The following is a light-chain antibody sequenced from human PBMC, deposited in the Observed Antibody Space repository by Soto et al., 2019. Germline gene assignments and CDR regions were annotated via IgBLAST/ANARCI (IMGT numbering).Light chain of an antibody. CDR2: LKSDGSH. CDR3: QTWGTGISVV. CDR1: SGHSSYA. J-gene: IGLJ2*01. V-gene: IGLV4-69*01. Sequence: QPVLTQSPSASASLGASVKLTCTLSSGHSSYAIAWHQQQPEKGPRYLMKLKSDGSHSKGDGIPDRFSGSSSGAERYLTISSLQSEDEADYYCQTWGTGISVVFGGGTKLTVL.